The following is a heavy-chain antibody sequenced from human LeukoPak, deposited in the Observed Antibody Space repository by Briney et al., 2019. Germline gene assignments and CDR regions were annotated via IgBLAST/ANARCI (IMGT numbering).Heavy chain of an antibody. CDR3: ARLILGWLDHFDS. CDR2: MYDTGSP. Sequence: SETLSLTCSVSAGSISTFSWSWIRQPPGKGLEWIGYMYDTGSPNYNPSLKSRVTISVEPSRNQFSLKLSSVTAADTAVYYCARLILGWLDHFDSWGQGALVTVSS. J-gene: IGHJ4*02. CDR1: AGSISTFS. D-gene: IGHD3/OR15-3a*01. V-gene: IGHV4-59*08.